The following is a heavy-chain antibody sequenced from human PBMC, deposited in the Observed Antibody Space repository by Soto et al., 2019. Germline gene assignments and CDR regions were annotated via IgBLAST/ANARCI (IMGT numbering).Heavy chain of an antibody. D-gene: IGHD5-18*01. Sequence: ASVKVSCKTSGHSFTSYYIHWVRQAPGQGLEWMGVVNPSRGSTNYAQKFQGRLTLTSDTSTSTVHMELSSLISDDTAVFYCAHALGYSSGFDPWGQGALVTVSS. V-gene: IGHV1-46*01. CDR1: GHSFTSYY. CDR2: VNPSRGST. J-gene: IGHJ5*02. CDR3: AHALGYSSGFDP.